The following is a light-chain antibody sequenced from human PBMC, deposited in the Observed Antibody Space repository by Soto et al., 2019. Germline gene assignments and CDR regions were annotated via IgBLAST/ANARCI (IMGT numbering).Light chain of an antibody. Sequence: EIVLTQSPGTLSLSPGERATLSCRASQSVSSSYVAWYQQKPGQAPRLLIYGGSSRATGIPDRFSGSGSGTDFTLTISRLEPEDFAVYYCHQYGSSSWTFGQGTKVDIK. CDR3: HQYGSSSWT. V-gene: IGKV3-20*01. J-gene: IGKJ1*01. CDR1: QSVSSSY. CDR2: GGS.